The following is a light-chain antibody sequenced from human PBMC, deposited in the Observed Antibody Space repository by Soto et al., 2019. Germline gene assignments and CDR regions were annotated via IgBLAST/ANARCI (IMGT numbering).Light chain of an antibody. Sequence: QSALTQPASVSGSLGQSITISCTGTGSDIAGYNYISWYQQLPGKAPKLMIYEVTIRPSGISNRFSGSKSGNTASLTISGLQVEDEAEYFCFSFTTTSTHVFGTGTKLTVL. V-gene: IGLV2-14*01. CDR1: GSDIAGYNY. CDR2: EVT. CDR3: FSFTTTSTHV. J-gene: IGLJ1*01.